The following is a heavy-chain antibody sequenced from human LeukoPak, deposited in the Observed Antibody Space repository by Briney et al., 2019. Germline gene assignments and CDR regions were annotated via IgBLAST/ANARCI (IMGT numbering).Heavy chain of an antibody. J-gene: IGHJ3*02. D-gene: IGHD3-10*01. CDR2: IDWDDDK. V-gene: IGHV2-70*11. CDR3: ARTRQITMVRGVTDAFDI. Sequence: SGPTLVNPTQTLTLTCTFSGFSLSTSGMCVSWIRQPPGKALEWLARIDWDDDKYYSTSLKTRLTISKDTSKNQVVLTMTNMDPVDTATYYCARTRQITMVRGVTDAFDIWGQGTLVTVSS. CDR1: GFSLSTSGMC.